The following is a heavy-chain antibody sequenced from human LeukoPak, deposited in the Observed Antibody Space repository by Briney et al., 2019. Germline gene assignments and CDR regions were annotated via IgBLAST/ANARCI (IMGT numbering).Heavy chain of an antibody. CDR2: IRYDGSNK. D-gene: IGHD3-22*01. Sequence: GGSLRLSCAASGFTFSSYGMHWVRQAPGKGLEWMAFIRYDGSNKYYADSVKGRFTISRDNSKNTLYLQMNSLRAEDTAVYYCAKKGYYDGSGYYMYYFDHWGQGTLVTVSS. CDR1: GFTFSSYG. CDR3: AKKGYYDGSGYYMYYFDH. V-gene: IGHV3-30*02. J-gene: IGHJ4*02.